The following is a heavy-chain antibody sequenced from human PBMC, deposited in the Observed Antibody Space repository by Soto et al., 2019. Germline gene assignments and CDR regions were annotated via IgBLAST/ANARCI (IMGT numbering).Heavy chain of an antibody. CDR1: GYTFTSYG. CDR3: ARDPGYSTTWHQAFDI. J-gene: IGHJ3*02. D-gene: IGHD6-13*01. Sequence: QVQLVQSGAEVKKPGASVKVSCKASGYTFTSYGISWVRQAPGHGPEWMGRISTYNGNTNYVHKLQGRVTMTTDTSSNTAYLELRSLRYDDTAVYYCARDPGYSTTWHQAFDIWGQGTMVTVSS. CDR2: ISTYNGNT. V-gene: IGHV1-18*01.